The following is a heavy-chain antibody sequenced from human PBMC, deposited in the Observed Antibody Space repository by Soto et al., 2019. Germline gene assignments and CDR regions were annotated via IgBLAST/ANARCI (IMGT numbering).Heavy chain of an antibody. J-gene: IGHJ4*02. V-gene: IGHV5-51*01. Sequence: PGESLKISCKGSGYSFTSYWIGWVRQMPGKGLEWMGIIYPGDSDTRYSPSFQGQVTISADKSISTAYLQWSSLKASDTAMYYCARHVRPDNGVNRAEIDYWGQGTLVTVSS. CDR3: ARHVRPDNGVNRAEIDY. D-gene: IGHD2-8*01. CDR2: IYPGDSDT. CDR1: GYSFTSYW.